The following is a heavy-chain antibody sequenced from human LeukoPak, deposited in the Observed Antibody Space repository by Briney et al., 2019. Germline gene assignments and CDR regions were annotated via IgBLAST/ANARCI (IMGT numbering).Heavy chain of an antibody. D-gene: IGHD5-18*01. CDR1: SCSISSCSYY. CDR2: IYTSGRT. Sequence: SQTLSLTCTVSSCSISSCSYYWSWIRQPAGKGLEWIGRIYTSGRTDYNPSLKSRVTISVDTSKNQFSLKLSSVTAADTAVYYCARGLWPLYYFDYWGQGTLVTVSS. V-gene: IGHV4-61*02. CDR3: ARGLWPLYYFDY. J-gene: IGHJ4*02.